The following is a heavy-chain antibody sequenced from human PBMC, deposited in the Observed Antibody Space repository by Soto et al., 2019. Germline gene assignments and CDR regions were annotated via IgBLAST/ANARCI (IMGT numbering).Heavy chain of an antibody. CDR3: ARERSSWYSAPTGYYYYYGMDV. D-gene: IGHD6-13*01. CDR1: GYTFTSYY. V-gene: IGHV1-46*01. CDR2: INPSGGST. J-gene: IGHJ6*02. Sequence: ASVKVSCKASGYTFTSYYMHWVRQAPGQGLEWMGIINPSGGSTSYAQKFQGRVTMTRDTSTSTVYMELSSLRSEDTAVYYCARERSSWYSAPTGYYYYYGMDVWGQGTTVTVSS.